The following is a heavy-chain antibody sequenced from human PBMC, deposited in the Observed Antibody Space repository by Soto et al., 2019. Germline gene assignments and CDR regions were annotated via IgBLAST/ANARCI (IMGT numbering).Heavy chain of an antibody. CDR1: GGSISSDA. J-gene: IGHJ4*02. CDR2: IIPIFGTA. Sequence: KRARKASGGSISSDASSRGRQAPGQGLEWMGGIIPIFGTANYSPSFHGHVSISADKSITTAYLQWSSLKASDTAMYYCARQGYSNNCYADFSGQGTLVTVSS. V-gene: IGHV1-69*06. D-gene: IGHD6-13*01. CDR3: ARQGYSNNCYADF.